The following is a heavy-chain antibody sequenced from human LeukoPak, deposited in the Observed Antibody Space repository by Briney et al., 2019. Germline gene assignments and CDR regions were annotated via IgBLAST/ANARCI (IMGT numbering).Heavy chain of an antibody. D-gene: IGHD3-3*01. CDR1: GGSISSYY. J-gene: IGHJ6*02. CDR2: IYYSGST. Sequence: PSETLSLTCTVSGGSISSYYWSWIRQPPGKGLEWIGYIYYSGSTNYNPSLKSRVTISVDTSKNQFSLKLSSVTAADTAVYYCAEVPPPPRILRFLEWLLSARYYYGMDVWGQGTTVTVSS. V-gene: IGHV4-59*01. CDR3: AEVPPPPRILRFLEWLLSARYYYGMDV.